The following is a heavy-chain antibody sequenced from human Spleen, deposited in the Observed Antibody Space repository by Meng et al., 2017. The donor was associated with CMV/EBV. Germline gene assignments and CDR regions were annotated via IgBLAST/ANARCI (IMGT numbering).Heavy chain of an antibody. V-gene: IGHV4-30-4*08. J-gene: IGHJ5*02. Sequence: HAELQESGPGLVSPSTPPSLTCTVFGGSISSGDYYWSWIRQPPGKGLEWIGYIYYSGSTYYNPSLKSRVTISVDTSKNQFSLKLSSVTPEDTAVYYCAREKAVVPAAMSNWFDPWGQGTLVTVSS. D-gene: IGHD2-2*01. CDR1: GGSISSGDYY. CDR2: IYYSGST. CDR3: AREKAVVPAAMSNWFDP.